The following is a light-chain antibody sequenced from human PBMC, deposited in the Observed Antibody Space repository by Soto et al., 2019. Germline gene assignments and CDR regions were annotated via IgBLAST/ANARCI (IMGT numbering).Light chain of an antibody. Sequence: QSALTQPASVSGSPGQSITISCTGTTSDVGSYDLVSWYQQHPGKAPKIMIYEVSKRPSGDSNRFSSSKSGNTASLTISGLQAEDEAGSPYVFGTGTKPTVL. J-gene: IGLJ1*01. CDR1: TSDVGSYDL. CDR3: V. V-gene: IGLV2-23*02. CDR2: EVS.